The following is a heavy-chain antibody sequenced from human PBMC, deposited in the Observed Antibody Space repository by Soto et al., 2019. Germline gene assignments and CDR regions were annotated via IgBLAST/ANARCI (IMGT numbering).Heavy chain of an antibody. D-gene: IGHD6-19*01. V-gene: IGHV1-69*13. Sequence: GASVKVSCKASGGTFSSYAISWVRQAPGQGLEWMGGIIPIFGTANYAQKFQGRVTITADESTSTAYMELSSLRSEDTAVYYCARGTSSGWPIYYWGQGXLVTVYS. J-gene: IGHJ4*02. CDR2: IIPIFGTA. CDR1: GGTFSSYA. CDR3: ARGTSSGWPIYY.